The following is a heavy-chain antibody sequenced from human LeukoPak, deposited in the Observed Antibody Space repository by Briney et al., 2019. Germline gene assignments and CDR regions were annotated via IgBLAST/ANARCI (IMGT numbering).Heavy chain of an antibody. CDR1: GGTFSSYA. J-gene: IGHJ5*02. CDR3: AILMVYALNP. Sequence: SVKVSCKASGGTFSSYAITWVRQAPGQGLEWMGGIIPIFGTANYAQKFQGRVTMTRDTSISTAYMGLSRLRSDDTAVYYCAILMVYALNPWGQGTLVTVSS. CDR2: IIPIFGTA. V-gene: IGHV1-69*05. D-gene: IGHD2-8*01.